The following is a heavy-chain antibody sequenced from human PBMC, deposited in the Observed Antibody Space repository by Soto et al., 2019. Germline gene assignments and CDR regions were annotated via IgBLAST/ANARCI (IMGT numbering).Heavy chain of an antibody. CDR3: ARAGADYSGSYSADY. CDR1: GGSISSGGYY. Sequence: QVQLQESGPGLVKPSQTLSLTCTVSGGSISSGGYYWSWIRQHPGKGLEWIGYIYYSGSTYYNPSLKSRVTISVDTSKNQFSLKLSSVTAADTAVYYCARAGADYSGSYSADYWGQGTLVTVSS. J-gene: IGHJ4*02. V-gene: IGHV4-31*03. CDR2: IYYSGST. D-gene: IGHD1-26*01.